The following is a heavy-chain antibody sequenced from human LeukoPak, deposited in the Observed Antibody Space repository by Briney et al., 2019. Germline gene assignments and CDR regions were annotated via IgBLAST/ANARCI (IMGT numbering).Heavy chain of an antibody. CDR3: AKGPGRVRGVIILFDY. V-gene: IGHV3-23*01. Sequence: GGSLRLSCAASGFTFSSYAMSWVRQAPGKGLEWVSAISGSGGSTYYADSVKGRITISRDNSKNTLYLQMNSLRAEDTAVYYCAKGPGRVRGVIILFDYWGQGTLVTVSS. CDR1: GFTFSSYA. CDR2: ISGSGGST. J-gene: IGHJ4*02. D-gene: IGHD3-10*01.